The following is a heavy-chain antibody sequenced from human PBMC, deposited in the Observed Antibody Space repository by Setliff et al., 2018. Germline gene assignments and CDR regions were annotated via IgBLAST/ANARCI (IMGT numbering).Heavy chain of an antibody. Sequence: PGGSLRLSCAASGFTFSTYEMNWVRQAPGKGLEWVSYISSSGSTIYYVDSVKGRFTISRDNAKNSLFLQMNSLRAEDTALYYCARDVGYTYGLDFWGQGTLVTVSS. CDR1: GFTFSTYE. V-gene: IGHV3-48*03. D-gene: IGHD5-18*01. J-gene: IGHJ4*02. CDR2: ISSSGSTI. CDR3: ARDVGYTYGLDF.